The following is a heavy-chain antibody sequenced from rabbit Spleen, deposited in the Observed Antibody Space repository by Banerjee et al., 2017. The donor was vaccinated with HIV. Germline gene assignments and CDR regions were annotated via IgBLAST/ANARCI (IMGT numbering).Heavy chain of an antibody. J-gene: IGHJ4*01. CDR1: GFTISNYW. D-gene: IGHD3-1*01. CDR3: ARDTTTNVFGYGYGFSL. V-gene: IGHV1S45*01. CDR2: INTITGKT. Sequence: QEQLEESGGRLVQPGGSLTLSCKAYGFTISNYWMNWVRQAPGKGLEWIGCINTITGKTVYATWAKGRFTISRASSTTVTLQMTSLTAADTATYFCARDTTTNVFGYGYGFSLWGQGTLVTVS.